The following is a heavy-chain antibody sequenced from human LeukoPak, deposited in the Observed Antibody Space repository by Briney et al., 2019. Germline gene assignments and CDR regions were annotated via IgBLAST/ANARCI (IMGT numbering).Heavy chain of an antibody. D-gene: IGHD3-22*01. CDR3: ARDPKPITMIVVVITDYYYYGMDV. Sequence: ASVKVSCKASGYTFTSYGISWVRQAPGQGLEWMGWINTNTGNPTYAQGFTGRFVFSLDTSVSTAYLQISSLKAEDTAVYYCARDPKPITMIVVVITDYYYYGMDVWGQGTTVTVSS. J-gene: IGHJ6*02. CDR2: INTNTGNP. CDR1: GYTFTSYG. V-gene: IGHV7-4-1*02.